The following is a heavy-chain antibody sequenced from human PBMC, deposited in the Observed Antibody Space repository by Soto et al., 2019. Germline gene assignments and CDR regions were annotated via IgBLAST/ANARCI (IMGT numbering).Heavy chain of an antibody. J-gene: IGHJ4*02. CDR2: ISRSGDST. CDR3: AKTDKFNPQSSGWANRFDY. CDR1: GFTFSSYA. D-gene: IGHD6-19*01. V-gene: IGHV3-23*01. Sequence: EVQLLESGGGLVQPGGSLRLSCAASGFTFSSYAMTWVRQAPGKGLEWVSTISRSGDSTYYKDSVKGRFTISRDNSKNTVYLQMNSLRAEDTARYYCAKTDKFNPQSSGWANRFDYWGQGTLVTVSS.